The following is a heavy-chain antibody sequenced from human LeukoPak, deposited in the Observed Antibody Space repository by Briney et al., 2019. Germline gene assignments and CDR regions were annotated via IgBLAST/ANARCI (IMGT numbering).Heavy chain of an antibody. Sequence: GESLKISCKGSGYSFTSYWIGWVCQMPGKGLEWMGVIYPGDSDTTYSPSFQGQVSISADKSISTAYLQWSSLKASDTAMYYCARQGTRNWFDPWGQGTLVTVSS. CDR3: ARQGTRNWFDP. CDR2: IYPGDSDT. CDR1: GYSFTSYW. V-gene: IGHV5-51*01. J-gene: IGHJ5*02.